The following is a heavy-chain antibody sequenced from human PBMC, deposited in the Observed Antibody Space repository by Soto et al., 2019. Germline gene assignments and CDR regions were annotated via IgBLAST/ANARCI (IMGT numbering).Heavy chain of an antibody. Sequence: ESGGGVVQPGGALRLSCAASGFSFSKFAVSWVRQAPGKGLEWVSAISADGESTFYVDSVKGRFTISRDNSKNALFLQMNALRVEDTAVYYCASDWGDDSAFYDAFQVWGQGTMVSVSS. J-gene: IGHJ3*01. D-gene: IGHD3-22*01. V-gene: IGHV3-23*01. CDR3: ASDWGDDSAFYDAFQV. CDR1: GFSFSKFA. CDR2: ISADGEST.